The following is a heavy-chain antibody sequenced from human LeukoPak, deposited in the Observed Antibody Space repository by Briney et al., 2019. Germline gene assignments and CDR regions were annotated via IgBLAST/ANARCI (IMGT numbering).Heavy chain of an antibody. D-gene: IGHD3-9*01. J-gene: IGHJ4*02. CDR3: AKDGLYFDGSTHIYYFDS. V-gene: IGHV3-23*01. CDR2: ITYNGAAT. CDR1: GFSFDDHG. Sequence: GGSLRLSCAASGFSFDDHGMTWVRQAPGKGLEWVSSITYNGAATYYLDSVKARFTISRDNSRSTLYLQMDSLTAEDTALYYCAKDGLYFDGSTHIYYFDSWGQGTLVAVSS.